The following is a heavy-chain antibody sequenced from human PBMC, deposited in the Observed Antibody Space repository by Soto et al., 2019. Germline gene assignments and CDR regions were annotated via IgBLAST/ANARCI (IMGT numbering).Heavy chain of an antibody. V-gene: IGHV1-69*01. CDR3: SRSPGRSTSLENYYYLYYGIGV. J-gene: IGHJ6*01. CDR2: IIPISDTT. D-gene: IGHD2-2*01. Sequence: QVQLVQSGAEVKKPGSSVKVSCKASGGTFSSYAISWVRQAPGQGLEWMGGIIPISDTTNYAQKFQGRVTINAGRFQSTAYIGLGRLPSEDPGVYYCSRSPGRSTSLENYYYLYYGIGVWGQGNKVNVPS. CDR1: GGTFSSYA.